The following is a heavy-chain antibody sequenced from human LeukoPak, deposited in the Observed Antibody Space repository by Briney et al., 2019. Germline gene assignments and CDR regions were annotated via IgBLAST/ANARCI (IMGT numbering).Heavy chain of an antibody. CDR3: ARASYYYDSSGYSY. Sequence: PSETLSLTCAVYGGSFSGYYWSWIRQPPGKGLEWIGEINHSGSTNYNPSLKSRVTIPVDTSKNQFSLKLSSVTAADTAVYYCARASYYYDSSGYSYWGQGTLVTVSS. CDR1: GGSFSGYY. J-gene: IGHJ4*02. CDR2: INHSGST. D-gene: IGHD3-22*01. V-gene: IGHV4-34*01.